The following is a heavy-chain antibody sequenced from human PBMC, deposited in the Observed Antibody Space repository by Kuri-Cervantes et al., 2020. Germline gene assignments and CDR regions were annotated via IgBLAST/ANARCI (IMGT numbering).Heavy chain of an antibody. CDR2: IWYDGSNK. CDR3: ARDLVAGTSGYYYYGMDV. CDR1: GFTFSSYG. D-gene: IGHD6-19*01. Sequence: GGSLRLSCAASGFTFSSYGMHWVRQAPGKGLEWVAVIWYDGSNKYYADSVKGRFTISRDNSKNTLYLQMNSLRAEDTAVYYCARDLVAGTSGYYYYGMDVWGQGTTGTVSS. J-gene: IGHJ6*02. V-gene: IGHV3-33*01.